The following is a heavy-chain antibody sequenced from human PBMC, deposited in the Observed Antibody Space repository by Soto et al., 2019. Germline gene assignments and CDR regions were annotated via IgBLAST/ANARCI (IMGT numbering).Heavy chain of an antibody. Sequence: EVQLVESGGGLVQPGGSLRLSCAASGFTFSDYWMSWVRQAPGKGLEWVANIKQDGSEKYYVDSVKGRFTISRDNAKNSLYPQMNSLRAEDTAVYYCARGIAAAGTAVFDYWGQGTLVTVSS. D-gene: IGHD6-13*01. CDR1: GFTFSDYW. CDR3: ARGIAAAGTAVFDY. V-gene: IGHV3-7*05. CDR2: IKQDGSEK. J-gene: IGHJ4*02.